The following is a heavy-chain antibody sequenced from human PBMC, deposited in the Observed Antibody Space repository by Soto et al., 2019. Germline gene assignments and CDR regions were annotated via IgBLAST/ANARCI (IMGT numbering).Heavy chain of an antibody. CDR2: INAGNGNT. D-gene: IGHD1-26*01. CDR1: GYTFTSYA. CDR3: GRGDRSYQIEY. V-gene: IGHV1-3*01. J-gene: IGHJ4*02. Sequence: GASVKVSCKASGYTFTSYAMHWVRQAPGQRLEWMGWINAGNGNTKYSQKFQGRVTITRDTSASTAYMELSSLRSEDTAVYFGGRGDRSYQIEYWGQVTLVTVSS.